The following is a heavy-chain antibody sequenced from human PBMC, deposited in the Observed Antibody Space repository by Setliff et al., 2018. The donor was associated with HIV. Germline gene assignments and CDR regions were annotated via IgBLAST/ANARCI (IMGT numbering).Heavy chain of an antibody. J-gene: IGHJ2*01. CDR1: GGSISSDSHY. V-gene: IGHV4-61*09. Sequence: SETLSLTCTVSGGSISSDSHYWNWIRQPAGKGLEWIGHIYTSGSTNYNPSLKSRVTISVDTSKIQFSLKLSSVTAADTAGYYCARSGYDPMPGAMAPILWYFDLWGRGTLVTVSS. D-gene: IGHD5-12*01. CDR2: IYTSGST. CDR3: ARSGYDPMPGAMAPILWYFDL.